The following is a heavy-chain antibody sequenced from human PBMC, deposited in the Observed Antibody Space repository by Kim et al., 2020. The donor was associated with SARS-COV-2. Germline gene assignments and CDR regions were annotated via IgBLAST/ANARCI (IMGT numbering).Heavy chain of an antibody. CDR1: GGSISSYY. CDR2: IYYSGST. J-gene: IGHJ4*02. D-gene: IGHD3-10*01. V-gene: IGHV4-59*01. Sequence: SETLSLTCTVSGGSISSYYWSWIRQPPGKGLEWIGYIYYSGSTNYNPSLKGRVTISVDTSKNQFSLKLSSVTAADTAVYYCARHLTMVRGVANLDFDHWGQENLVTVSS. CDR3: ARHLTMVRGVANLDFDH.